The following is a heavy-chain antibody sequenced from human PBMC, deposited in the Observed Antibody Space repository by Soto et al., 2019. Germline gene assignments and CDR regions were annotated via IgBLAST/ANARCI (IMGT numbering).Heavy chain of an antibody. V-gene: IGHV3-20*04. CDR3: ARGRSGDYDDY. CDR2: INWNGGST. CDR1: GFTFDDYG. D-gene: IGHD3-10*01. J-gene: IGHJ4*02. Sequence: EVQLVQSGGGVVRPGGSLRLYCAASGFTFDDYGMTWVRQAPGQGLEWVSGINWNGGSTHYADSVKGRFTISRDNAKNSLYLQMNRLRADDTALYYCARGRSGDYDDYWGQGTLVTVSS.